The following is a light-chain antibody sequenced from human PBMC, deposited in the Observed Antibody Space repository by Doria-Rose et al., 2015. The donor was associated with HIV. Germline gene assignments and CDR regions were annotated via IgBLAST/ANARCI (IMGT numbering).Light chain of an antibody. Sequence: DIRMTQSPPSLSASIGDRVAITCRASQTVSTYLNWFQQEPGKAPKLLIYAASRLQSGVPSRFSGSGSGTDFTLTISGLQPGDFATYYCQQTYSSPPWTFGQGTKVEMK. J-gene: IGKJ1*01. CDR3: QQTYSSPPWT. CDR1: QTVSTY. V-gene: IGKV1-39*01. CDR2: AAS.